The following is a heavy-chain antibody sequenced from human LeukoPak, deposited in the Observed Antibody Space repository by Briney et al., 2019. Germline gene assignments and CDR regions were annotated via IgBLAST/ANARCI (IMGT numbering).Heavy chain of an antibody. CDR2: INPNSGGT. J-gene: IGHJ5*02. Sequence: ASVKVSCKASGYTFTDCHMHWVRQAPGQGLEWMGWINPNSGGTNYAQKFQGRVTMTRDTSISTAYIELSRLRSDDTAVYYCARRYCTGGSCSGAWFDPWGQGTLVTVSS. D-gene: IGHD2-15*01. CDR3: ARRYCTGGSCSGAWFDP. V-gene: IGHV1-2*02. CDR1: GYTFTDCH.